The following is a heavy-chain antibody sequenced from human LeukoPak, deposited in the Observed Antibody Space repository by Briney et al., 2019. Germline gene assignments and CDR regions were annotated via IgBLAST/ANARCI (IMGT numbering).Heavy chain of an antibody. CDR2: INAGLGTT. D-gene: IGHD3-10*01. CDR1: GFSFNSYA. Sequence: GGSLRLSCTRSGFSFNSYAINWVRHTPGQGLEWDSVINAGLGTTYYADSVKGQFTISRDNSKNTRYLQMNSLRAEDTAVYYCAKVSGSYSLTLDYWGQGTLVTVSS. J-gene: IGHJ4*02. CDR3: AKVSGSYSLTLDY. V-gene: IGHV3-23*01.